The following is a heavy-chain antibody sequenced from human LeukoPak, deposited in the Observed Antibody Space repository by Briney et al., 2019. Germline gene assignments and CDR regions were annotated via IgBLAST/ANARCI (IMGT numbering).Heavy chain of an antibody. CDR3: ARRGGSLNFFDY. V-gene: IGHV5-51*01. CDR2: IYPGDSDT. J-gene: IGHJ4*02. D-gene: IGHD5-24*01. Sequence: GESLRISCKTSGYRFSNYWIGWVRQMSGKGLEWMGIIYPGDSDTRYSPSFQGRVTISVDKSVTTAYLQWSSLETSDTAMYYCARRGGSLNFFDYWGQGILVTVSS. CDR1: GYRFSNYW.